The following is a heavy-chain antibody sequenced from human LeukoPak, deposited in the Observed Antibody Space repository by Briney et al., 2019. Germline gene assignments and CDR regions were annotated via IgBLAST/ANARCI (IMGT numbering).Heavy chain of an antibody. CDR2: IYPGDSDT. CDR3: AWSVSGATFDY. D-gene: IGHD6-19*01. Sequence: GESLKISCKGSGYSFTTYWIAWVRQTPGKGLEWMGIIYPGDSDTRYSPSFQGQVTISADKSMRVAYLQWTSLKAPDTAMYYCAWSVSGATFDYWGQGTLVTVSS. V-gene: IGHV5-51*01. CDR1: GYSFTTYW. J-gene: IGHJ4*02.